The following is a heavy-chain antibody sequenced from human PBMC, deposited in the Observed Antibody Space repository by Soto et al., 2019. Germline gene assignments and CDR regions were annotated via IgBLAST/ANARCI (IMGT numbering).Heavy chain of an antibody. V-gene: IGHV3-7*03. D-gene: IGHD3-3*01. Sequence: GGSLRLSCAASGFTFNSYWMSWVRQAPGKALECVANIKQDGRETYYVDSVRGRFTISRDNANSTLYLQMDSLGVEDTAVYYCARGTSHYNYAHVWYWGQGIQVTVSS. CDR2: IKQDGRET. J-gene: IGHJ4*02. CDR1: GFTFNSYW. CDR3: ARGTSHYNYAHVWY.